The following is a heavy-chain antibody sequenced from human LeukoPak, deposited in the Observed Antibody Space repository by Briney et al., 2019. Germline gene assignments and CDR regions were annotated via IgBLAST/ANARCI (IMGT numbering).Heavy chain of an antibody. J-gene: IGHJ3*02. D-gene: IGHD1-1*01. Sequence: SETLSLTCTVSGGSISSYYWSWIRQPPGKGLEWIGYIYYSGSTNYNPSLKSRVTISVDTSKNQFSLKLSSVTAADTAVYYCAMGWNLERPAFDIWGQGTMVTVSS. CDR1: GGSISSYY. CDR3: AMGWNLERPAFDI. V-gene: IGHV4-59*01. CDR2: IYYSGST.